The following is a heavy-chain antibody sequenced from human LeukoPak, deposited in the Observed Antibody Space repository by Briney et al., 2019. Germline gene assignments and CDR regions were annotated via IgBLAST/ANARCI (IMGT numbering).Heavy chain of an antibody. J-gene: IGHJ4*01. CDR3: ARDLPVGDSTSY. D-gene: IGHD1-26*01. V-gene: IGHV3-11*01. CDR2: IDSSGTSI. CDR1: GSAFGDLY. Sequence: GGSLRLSCAASGSAFGDLYMSWIRQAPGKGLEWVSYIDSSGTSIYYADSVKGRFTTSRDNAKNSLSLQMNSLRVEDTAVYYCARDLPVGDSTSYWGQGTLVTVSA.